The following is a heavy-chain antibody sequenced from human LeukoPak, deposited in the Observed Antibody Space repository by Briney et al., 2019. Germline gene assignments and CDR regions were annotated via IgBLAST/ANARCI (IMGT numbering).Heavy chain of an antibody. D-gene: IGHD2-2*01. Sequence: GGSLRLSCVASGFTFSSYSLAWVRQTPGKGLAWVSIIASNNSPTFYADSVEGRFIISRDNSTNTGYLQMNSLRAEDSGVYFCARGATRATRHFDVWGRGTLVTVSS. V-gene: IGHV3-23*05. J-gene: IGHJ2*01. CDR1: GFTFSSYS. CDR3: ARGATRATRHFDV. CDR2: IASNNSPT.